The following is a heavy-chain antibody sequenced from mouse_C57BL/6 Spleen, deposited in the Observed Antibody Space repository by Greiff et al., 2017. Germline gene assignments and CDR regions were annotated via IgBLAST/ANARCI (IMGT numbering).Heavy chain of an antibody. CDR3: ARHYYGFAY. CDR2: INPNNGGT. Sequence: VQLQQSGPELVKPGASVKISCKASGYTFTDYYMNWVKQSHGKSLEWIGDINPNNGGTSYNQKFKGKATLTVDKSSSTSYMELRSLTSEDSAVYYCARHYYGFAYWGQGTLGTVSA. J-gene: IGHJ3*01. CDR1: GYTFTDYY. V-gene: IGHV1-26*01. D-gene: IGHD1-1*01.